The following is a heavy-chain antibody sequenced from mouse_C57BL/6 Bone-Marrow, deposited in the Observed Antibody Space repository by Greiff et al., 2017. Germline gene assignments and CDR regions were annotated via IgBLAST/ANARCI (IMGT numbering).Heavy chain of an antibody. CDR2: INPNNGGT. CDR3: ARIWRGFAY. CDR1: GYTFTDYS. J-gene: IGHJ3*01. V-gene: IGHV1-26*01. Sequence: VQLQQSGPELVKPGASVKISCKASGYTFTDYSMNWVKQSHGKSLEWIGDINPNNGGTSYNQKFKGKATLTIDTSSSTAYMELRSLTSEDSAVYYCARIWRGFAYWGQGTLVTVSA. D-gene: IGHD1-1*02.